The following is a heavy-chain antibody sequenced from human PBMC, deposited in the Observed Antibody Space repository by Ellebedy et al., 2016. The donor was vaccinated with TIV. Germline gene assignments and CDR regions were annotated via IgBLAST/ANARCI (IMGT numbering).Heavy chain of an antibody. J-gene: IGHJ3*01. Sequence: SETLSLTCTVSGGSISSDDYCWTWIRQPPGKGLEWIGYIYYSGSTYYNPSLKSRLTISLDTSKSQFSLRLSPVTAADTAVYYCARGVVVTGTYAFDFWGQGTVVTVSS. D-gene: IGHD2-21*02. CDR1: GGSISSDDYC. CDR2: IYYSGST. V-gene: IGHV4-30-4*01. CDR3: ARGVVVTGTYAFDF.